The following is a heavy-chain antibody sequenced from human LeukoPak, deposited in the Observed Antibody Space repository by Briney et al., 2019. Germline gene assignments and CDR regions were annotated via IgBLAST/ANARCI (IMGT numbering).Heavy chain of an antibody. D-gene: IGHD6-13*01. CDR1: GGSISSSNYH. CDR2: IFYSGTT. Sequence: SETQSLTCTVSGGSISSSNYHWGWIRLPPGKGLEWIGSIFYSGTTYYNPSLKSRVTISVDTSKNQFSLKLSSVTAADTAVYYCARYNSPSGDFDYWGQGTLVTVSS. J-gene: IGHJ4*02. V-gene: IGHV4-39*01. CDR3: ARYNSPSGDFDY.